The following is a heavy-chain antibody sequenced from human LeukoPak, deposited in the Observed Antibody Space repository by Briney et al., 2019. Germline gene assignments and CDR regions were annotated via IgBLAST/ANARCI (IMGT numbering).Heavy chain of an antibody. CDR3: ARDPAIGYFDY. CDR1: GYTFISYA. Sequence: GASVKVSCKASGYTFISYAISWVRQAPGQGLEWMGWISAYNGNTNYAQKLQGRVTMTTDTSTSTAYMELRSLRSDDTAVYYCARDPAIGYFDYWGQGTLVTVSS. CDR2: ISAYNGNT. V-gene: IGHV1-18*01. J-gene: IGHJ4*02.